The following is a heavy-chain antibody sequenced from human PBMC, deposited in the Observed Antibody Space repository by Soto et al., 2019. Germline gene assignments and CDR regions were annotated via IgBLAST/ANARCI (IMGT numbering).Heavy chain of an antibody. CDR3: ATGVSYYDILTGYPHKAFDY. D-gene: IGHD3-9*01. CDR2: FDPEDGET. J-gene: IGHJ4*02. V-gene: IGHV1-24*01. CDR1: GYTLTELS. Sequence: ASVKVSCKVSGYTLTELSMHWVRQAPGKGLEWMGGFDPEDGETIYAQKFQGRVTMTEGTSTDTAYMELSSLRSEDTAVYYCATGVSYYDILTGYPHKAFDYWGQGTLVTVSS.